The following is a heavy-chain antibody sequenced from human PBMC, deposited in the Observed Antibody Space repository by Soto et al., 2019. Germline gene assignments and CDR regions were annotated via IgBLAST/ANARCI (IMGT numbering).Heavy chain of an antibody. CDR3: ARDYPQYGGHNIGRRRYGMDV. Sequence: PSETLSLTCTVSGGSISSYYWSWIRQPPGKGLEWIGYIYYSGSTNYNPSLKSRVTISVDTSKNQFSLKLSSVTAADTAVYYCARDYPQYGGHNIGRRRYGMDVWGQGTTVTVSS. J-gene: IGHJ6*02. D-gene: IGHD4-17*01. CDR1: GGSISSYY. V-gene: IGHV4-59*01. CDR2: IYYSGST.